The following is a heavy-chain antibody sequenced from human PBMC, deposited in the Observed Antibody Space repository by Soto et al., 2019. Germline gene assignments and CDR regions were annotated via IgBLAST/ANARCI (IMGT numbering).Heavy chain of an antibody. CDR2: IYWDDDK. Sequence: QITLKESGPPLVKPTQTLTLTCTFSGFSLTTRGVGVGWIRQPPGKALECLALIYWDDDKRYSPSLQSRLSITKDTSKNQVVLTMTNVDTVDTATYYCAHIPIYYQYDWFDPWGQGTLVSVSS. CDR1: GFSLTTRGVG. V-gene: IGHV2-5*02. J-gene: IGHJ5*02. CDR3: AHIPIYYQYDWFDP. D-gene: IGHD3-16*01.